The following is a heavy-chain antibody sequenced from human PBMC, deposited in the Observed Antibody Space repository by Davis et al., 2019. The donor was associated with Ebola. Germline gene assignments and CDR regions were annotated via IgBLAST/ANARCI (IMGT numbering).Heavy chain of an antibody. J-gene: IGHJ4*02. CDR1: GFTFSIFG. D-gene: IGHD3-9*01. CDR2: VNREGGAI. CDR3: ARDHDWAFDY. Sequence: GESLKISCATSGFTFSIFGFHWVRQAPGKGLEFISHVNREGGAIGYADSVKGRFTVTRDNVKDSLYLNMNSLRDEDTAVYYCARDHDWAFDYWGQGTLVTVSS. V-gene: IGHV3-48*02.